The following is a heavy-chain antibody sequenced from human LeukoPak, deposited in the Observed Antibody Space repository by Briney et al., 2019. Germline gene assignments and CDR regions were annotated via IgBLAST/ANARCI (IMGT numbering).Heavy chain of an antibody. CDR3: ARVNQLLGGVVSYYFDY. D-gene: IGHD2-2*01. V-gene: IGHV4-31*03. CDR2: IYYSGST. CDR1: GGSISSGGYY. J-gene: IGHJ4*02. Sequence: SETLSLTCTVSGGSISSGGYYWSWIRQHPGKGLEWIGYIYYSGSTYYNPSLKSRVTISVDTSKNQFSLKLSSVTAADTAVYYCARVNQLLGGVVSYYFDYWGQGTLVTVSS.